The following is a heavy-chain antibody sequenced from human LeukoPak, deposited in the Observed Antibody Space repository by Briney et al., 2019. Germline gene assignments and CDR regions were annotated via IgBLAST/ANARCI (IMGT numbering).Heavy chain of an antibody. CDR1: GYSISSGYY. V-gene: IGHV4-38-2*01. Sequence: SETLSLTCAVSGYSISSGYYWGWIRQPPGKGLEWIGSIYHSGSTYYNPSLKSRVTISVDTSKNQFSLKLSSETAADTAVYYCARVPGMGVMGYYYYYYMDVWGKGTTVTVSS. D-gene: IGHD3-16*01. J-gene: IGHJ6*03. CDR3: ARVPGMGVMGYYYYYYMDV. CDR2: IYHSGST.